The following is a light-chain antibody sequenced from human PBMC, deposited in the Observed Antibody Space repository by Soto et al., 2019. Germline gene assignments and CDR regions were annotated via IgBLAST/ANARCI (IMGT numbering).Light chain of an antibody. CDR3: SSYTSSSTLVV. J-gene: IGLJ2*01. CDR1: SSDVGGYNY. CDR2: DVS. Sequence: QSVLTQPASVSGSPGQSITISCTGTSSDVGGYNYVSWYQQHPGKAPKVMIYDVSNRPSGVSNRFSGSKSGNTASLTISGLQGEDEADYYCSSYTSSSTLVVFGGGTKLTVL. V-gene: IGLV2-14*03.